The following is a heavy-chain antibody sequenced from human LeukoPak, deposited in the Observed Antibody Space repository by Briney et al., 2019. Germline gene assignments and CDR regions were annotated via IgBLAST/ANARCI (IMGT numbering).Heavy chain of an antibody. Sequence: GGSLRLSCAASGFTFSSYWMSWVRQAPGKGLEWVANIKQDGNEKFYVDSVKGRFTISRDNAKDSLYLHMNSLRAEDTAVYYCASARGNSYGYCFDYWGQGTLVTVSS. D-gene: IGHD5-18*01. J-gene: IGHJ4*02. V-gene: IGHV3-7*01. CDR3: ASARGNSYGYCFDY. CDR2: IKQDGNEK. CDR1: GFTFSSYW.